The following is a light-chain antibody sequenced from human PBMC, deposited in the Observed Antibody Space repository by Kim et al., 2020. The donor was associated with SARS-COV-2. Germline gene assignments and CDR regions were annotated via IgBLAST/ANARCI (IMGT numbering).Light chain of an antibody. CDR1: SSDFGGFNY. J-gene: IGLJ1*01. CDR2: EVI. Sequence: PAQSVTIPCSGTSSDFGGFNYDSWYQQHPGKAPKLIIYEVIKRPSGVPDRFSGSKSGNTASLTVSGLQAEDEADYYCTTHGGYNYVFGTGTKVTVL. CDR3: TTHGGYNYV. V-gene: IGLV2-8*01.